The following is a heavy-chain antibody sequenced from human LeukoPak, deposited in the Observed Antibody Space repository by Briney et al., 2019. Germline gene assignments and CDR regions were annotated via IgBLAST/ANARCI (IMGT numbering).Heavy chain of an antibody. CDR3: AREKEQWLDDAFDI. D-gene: IGHD6-19*01. J-gene: IGHJ3*02. CDR2: IKHDGSEK. Sequence: GGSLRLSCAASGFTFSIYWMSWVRQAPGKGLEWVANIKHDGSEKYYVDSVKGRFTISRDNAKNSLYLQMNSLRAEDTAVYYCAREKEQWLDDAFDIWGQGTMVTVSS. V-gene: IGHV3-7*01. CDR1: GFTFSIYW.